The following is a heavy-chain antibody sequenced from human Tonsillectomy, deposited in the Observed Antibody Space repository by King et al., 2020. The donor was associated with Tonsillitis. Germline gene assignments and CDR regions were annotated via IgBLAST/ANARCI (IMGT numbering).Heavy chain of an antibody. CDR1: GGSVSSGSYY. V-gene: IGHV4-61*01. D-gene: IGHD3-3*01. Sequence: LQLQESGPGLVKPSETLSLTCSVSGGSVSSGSYYWNWIRQPPGKGLEWIGYIYYSGSTNYNPSLKSRVTISVDTSKNQFSLKLSSVTAADTAVYYCARSIFGVVKNFDYWGQGTLVAVSS. CDR3: ARSIFGVVKNFDY. CDR2: IYYSGST. J-gene: IGHJ4*02.